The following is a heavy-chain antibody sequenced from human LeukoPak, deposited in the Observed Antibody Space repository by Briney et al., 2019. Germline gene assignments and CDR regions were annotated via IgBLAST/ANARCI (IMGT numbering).Heavy chain of an antibody. D-gene: IGHD1-26*01. CDR1: GFXFXSYA. CDR2: ISGSGGST. Sequence: PGGSLRLSCAASGFXFXSYAMSWVRQAPXXXXXXVSAISGSGGSTYYADSVKGRFTISRDNSKNTLYLQMNSLRAEDTAVYYCAKDRSRIVGPPKTWGQGTLVTVSS. V-gene: IGHV3-23*01. CDR3: AKDRSRIVGPPKT. J-gene: IGHJ5*02.